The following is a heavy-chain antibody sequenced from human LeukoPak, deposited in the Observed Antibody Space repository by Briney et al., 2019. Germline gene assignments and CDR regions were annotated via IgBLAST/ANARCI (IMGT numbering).Heavy chain of an antibody. CDR2: ISSSSSTI. CDR3: AKEAVRSSIAVAGTRYFQH. CDR1: GFTFSSYS. Sequence: PGGSLRLSCAASGFTFSSYSMNWVRQAPGKGLEWVSYISSSSSTIYYADSVKGRFTISRDNAKNSLYLQMNSLRAEDTAVYYCAKEAVRSSIAVAGTRYFQHWGQGTLVTVSS. D-gene: IGHD6-13*01. V-gene: IGHV3-48*01. J-gene: IGHJ1*01.